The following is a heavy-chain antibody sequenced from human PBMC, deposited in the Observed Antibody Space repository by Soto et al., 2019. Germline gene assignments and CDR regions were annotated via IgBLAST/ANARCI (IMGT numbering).Heavy chain of an antibody. J-gene: IGHJ5*02. CDR2: ISGSGGST. D-gene: IGHD5-18*01. Sequence: EVQLLESGGGLVQPGGSLRLSCAASGFTFSSYAMSWVRQAPGKGLEWVSAISGSGGSTYYADSVKGRFTISRDKSKNTLYLQMNSLRAEDTAVYYCAKVRAMVILEDWFDPWGQGTLVTVSS. CDR1: GFTFSSYA. V-gene: IGHV3-23*01. CDR3: AKVRAMVILEDWFDP.